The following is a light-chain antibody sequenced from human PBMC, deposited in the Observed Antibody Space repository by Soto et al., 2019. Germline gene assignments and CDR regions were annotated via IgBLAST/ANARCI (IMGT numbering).Light chain of an antibody. V-gene: IGLV1-40*01. CDR3: QSYDSSLSVV. CDR1: SSNIGGGYD. J-gene: IGLJ2*01. Sequence: QSVLTQPPSVSGAPGQRVTISCTGSSSNIGGGYDVHWYQQLPGTAPKLLIYGNSNRPSGGPDRSSGSKSGTAASLVITGLQADEEADYYCQSYDSSLSVVFGGGTQLTVL. CDR2: GNS.